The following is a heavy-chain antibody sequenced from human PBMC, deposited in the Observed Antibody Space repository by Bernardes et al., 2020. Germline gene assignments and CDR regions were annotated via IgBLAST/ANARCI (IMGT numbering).Heavy chain of an antibody. CDR2: ISSSSSYI. CDR3: ARVGRGMYSSSWYLVYYYGMDV. D-gene: IGHD6-13*01. Sequence: GGSLRLSCAASGFTFSSYSMNWVRQAPGKGLEWVSSISSSSSYIYYADSVKGRFTISRDNAKNSLYLQMNSLRAEDTAVYYCARVGRGMYSSSWYLVYYYGMDVWGQGTTVTVSS. CDR1: GFTFSSYS. J-gene: IGHJ6*02. V-gene: IGHV3-21*01.